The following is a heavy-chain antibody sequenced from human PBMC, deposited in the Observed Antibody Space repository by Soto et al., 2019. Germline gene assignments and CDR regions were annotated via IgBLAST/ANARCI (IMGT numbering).Heavy chain of an antibody. CDR2: IIPIFGTA. Sequence: QVQLVQSGAEVKKPGSSVKVSCKASGGTFSSYAISWVRQAPGQGLEWMGGIIPIFGTANYAEKFQGRVTITADKSTSTAYMELSSLRSEDTAVYYCARGGGQWLVRGLVRYYGMDVWGQGTTVTVSS. V-gene: IGHV1-69*06. CDR3: ARGGGQWLVRGLVRYYGMDV. D-gene: IGHD6-19*01. J-gene: IGHJ6*02. CDR1: GGTFSSYA.